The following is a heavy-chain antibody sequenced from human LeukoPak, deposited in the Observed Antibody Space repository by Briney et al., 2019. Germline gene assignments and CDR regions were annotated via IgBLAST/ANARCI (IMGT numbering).Heavy chain of an antibody. J-gene: IGHJ4*02. V-gene: IGHV3-15*01. D-gene: IGHD6-13*01. CDR1: GFTFSNAW. CDR3: TTHIAAAGRGDY. Sequence: GGSLRLSCAASGFTFSNAWMSWVRRAPGKGLEWVGRIKSKTDGGTTDYAAPVKGRFTISRHDSKNTLYLQMNSLKTEDTAVYYCTTHIAAAGRGDYWGQGTLVTVSS. CDR2: IKSKTDGGTT.